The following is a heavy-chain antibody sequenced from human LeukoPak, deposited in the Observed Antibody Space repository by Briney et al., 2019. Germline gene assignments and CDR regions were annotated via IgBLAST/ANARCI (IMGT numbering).Heavy chain of an antibody. D-gene: IGHD3-16*01. CDR3: ARGAFGGEFDY. CDR1: GGSISSGGYY. Sequence: SQTLSLTCTVSGGSISSGGYYWNWIRQHPGKGLEWIGYIYYSGGTYYNPSLKSRVTISVDTSKNQFSLKLSSVTAADTAVYCCARGAFGGEFDYWGQGTLVTVSS. V-gene: IGHV4-31*03. CDR2: IYYSGGT. J-gene: IGHJ4*02.